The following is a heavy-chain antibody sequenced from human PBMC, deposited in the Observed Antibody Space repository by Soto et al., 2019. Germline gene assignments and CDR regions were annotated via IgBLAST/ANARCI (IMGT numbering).Heavy chain of an antibody. Sequence: PGGSLRLSCAASGFTFRSYGMRWVRQAPVNGLEFVAVIWYYLSNKYYADSVKGRFTISRYNSKNTLYLQMNSLRAEDTAVYYCARSGSGSYYNWFDPWGQGTMVTVSS. CDR2: IWYYLSNK. CDR3: ARSGSGSYYNWFDP. J-gene: IGHJ5*02. V-gene: IGHV3-33*01. D-gene: IGHD3-10*01. CDR1: GFTFRSYG.